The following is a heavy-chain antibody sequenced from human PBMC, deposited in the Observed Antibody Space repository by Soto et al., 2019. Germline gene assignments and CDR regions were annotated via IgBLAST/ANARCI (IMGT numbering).Heavy chain of an antibody. Sequence: GGSLRLSCAASGFTFSSYGMHWVRQAPGKGLEWVAVISYDGSNKYYADSVKGRFTISRDNSKNTLYLQMNSLRAEDTAVYYCAKDRYCSSTSCTYTAWDYWGPGTLVTVSS. CDR2: ISYDGSNK. CDR1: GFTFSSYG. D-gene: IGHD2-2*01. J-gene: IGHJ4*02. CDR3: AKDRYCSSTSCTYTAWDY. V-gene: IGHV3-30*18.